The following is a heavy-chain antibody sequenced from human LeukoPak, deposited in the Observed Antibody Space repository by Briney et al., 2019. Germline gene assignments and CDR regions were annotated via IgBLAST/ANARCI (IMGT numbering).Heavy chain of an antibody. CDR3: ARGYSGSYWFDP. J-gene: IGHJ5*02. CDR2: ISYDGSNK. V-gene: IGHV3-30*03. CDR1: GFTFSSYG. D-gene: IGHD1-26*01. Sequence: GGSLRLACAASGFTFSSYGMHWVRQAPGKGLEWVAVISYDGSNKYYADSVKGRFTISRDNAKNSLYLQMNSLRAEDTALYHCARGYSGSYWFDPWGQGTLVTVSS.